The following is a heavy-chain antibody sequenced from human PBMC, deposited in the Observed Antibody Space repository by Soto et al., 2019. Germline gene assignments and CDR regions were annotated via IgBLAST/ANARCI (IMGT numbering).Heavy chain of an antibody. Sequence: SETLSLTCTVSGGSISGGVYYWSWIRQPPGKGLEWIGYIYDSGSTYYNPSLKSRVTISVDTSKNQFSLRLSSVTAADTAVYYCAREIIPLTPARYFDLWGRGTLVTLSS. CDR2: IYDSGST. CDR1: GGSISGGVYY. D-gene: IGHD2-15*01. V-gene: IGHV4-30-4*01. J-gene: IGHJ2*01. CDR3: AREIIPLTPARYFDL.